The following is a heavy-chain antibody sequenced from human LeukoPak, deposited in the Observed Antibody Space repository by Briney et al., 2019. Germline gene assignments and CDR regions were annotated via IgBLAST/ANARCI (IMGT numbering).Heavy chain of an antibody. CDR1: GGSISTNNW. J-gene: IGHJ3*02. Sequence: SETLSLTCAVSGGSISTNNWWTWVRQPPGKGLEWIGEIHDSGSTDYNPSLKSRVTISPDKTKNQFSLTLTSVTAADTAAYFCARAPLSGTYYTDAFDIWGQGTMVTVSS. D-gene: IGHD1-26*01. CDR2: IHDSGST. V-gene: IGHV4-4*02. CDR3: ARAPLSGTYYTDAFDI.